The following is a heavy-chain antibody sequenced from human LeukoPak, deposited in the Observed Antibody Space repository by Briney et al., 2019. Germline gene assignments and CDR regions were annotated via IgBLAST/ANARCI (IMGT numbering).Heavy chain of an antibody. Sequence: GGSLRLSCAASGFTFSSYTIHWVRQAPGKGLEWVAVISYDGINKNYADSVKGRFTISRDNSENTLYLQMNSLRAEDTAVYYCAKPSRTNEWEYYFDYWGQGTLVTVSS. CDR3: AKPSRTNEWEYYFDY. CDR2: ISYDGINK. V-gene: IGHV3-30-3*02. CDR1: GFTFSSYT. D-gene: IGHD1-26*01. J-gene: IGHJ4*02.